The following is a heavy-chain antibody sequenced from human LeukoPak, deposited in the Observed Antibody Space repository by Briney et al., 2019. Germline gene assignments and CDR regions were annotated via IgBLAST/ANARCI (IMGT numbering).Heavy chain of an antibody. CDR2: ISAYNGNT. J-gene: IGHJ4*02. CDR1: GYTFTSYG. Sequence: ASVKVSCKASGYTFTSYGISWVRQAPGQGLEWMGWISAYNGNTNYAQKLQGRVTMTTDTSTGTAYMELRSLRPDDTAVYYCARDPYYDILTGYYSAYYFDYWGQGTLVTVSS. D-gene: IGHD3-9*01. CDR3: ARDPYYDILTGYYSAYYFDY. V-gene: IGHV1-18*01.